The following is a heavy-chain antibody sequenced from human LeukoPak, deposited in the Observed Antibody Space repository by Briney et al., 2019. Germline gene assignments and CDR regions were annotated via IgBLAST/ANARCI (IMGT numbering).Heavy chain of an antibody. CDR3: AKDRFSTKLDY. CDR2: ISYDGSNK. J-gene: IGHJ4*02. CDR1: GFTFSSYA. Sequence: GGSLRLSCAASGFTFSSYAMHWVRQAPGKGLEWVAVISYDGSNKYYADSVKGRFTISRDNSKNTLYLQMNSLRAEDTAVYYCAKDRFSTKLDYWGQGTLVTVSS. D-gene: IGHD3-3*02. V-gene: IGHV3-30-3*01.